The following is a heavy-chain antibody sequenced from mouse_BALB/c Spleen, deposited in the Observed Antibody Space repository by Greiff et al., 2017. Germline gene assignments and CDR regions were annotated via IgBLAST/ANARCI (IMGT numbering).Heavy chain of an antibody. Sequence: VQLQQSGTVLARPGASVKMSCKASGYTFTSYWMHWVKQRPGQGLEWIGAIYPGNSGTSYNQKFKGKAKLTAVTSTSTAYMELSSLTTEDSAVYYCTRTITTASGYFDVWGAGTTVTVSS. V-gene: IGHV1-5*01. J-gene: IGHJ1*01. D-gene: IGHD1-2*01. CDR3: TRTITTASGYFDV. CDR1: GYTFTSYW. CDR2: IYPGNSGT.